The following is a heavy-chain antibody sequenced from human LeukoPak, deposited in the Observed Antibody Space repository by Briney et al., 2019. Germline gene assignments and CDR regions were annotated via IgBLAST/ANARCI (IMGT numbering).Heavy chain of an antibody. J-gene: IGHJ4*02. CDR3: ARDKGYNSAY. D-gene: IGHD5-24*01. Sequence: GGSLRLSCAASGFTFSSYWMTWVRQTPGKGLEWVANIRMDGGEQYYMDSVDGRFTISRDNAKNSLYLQMYSLRPEDTAVYYCARDKGYNSAYWGRGTLVTVSS. CDR1: GFTFSSYW. V-gene: IGHV3-7*01. CDR2: IRMDGGEQ.